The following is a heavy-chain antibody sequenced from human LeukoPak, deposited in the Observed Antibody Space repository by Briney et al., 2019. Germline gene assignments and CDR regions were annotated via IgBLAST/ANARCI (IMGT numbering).Heavy chain of an antibody. Sequence: PGGSLRLSCAASGFPLSNYWMSWVRQAPGKGLEWVANIKQDGSERYYVDSVKGRFAISRDNAENSLYLQMNSLRAEDTAVYYCARLDSASSRGDAFHIWGQGTMVTVSS. CDR1: GFPLSNYW. CDR3: ARLDSASSRGDAFHI. CDR2: IKQDGSER. J-gene: IGHJ3*02. D-gene: IGHD1-26*01. V-gene: IGHV3-7*01.